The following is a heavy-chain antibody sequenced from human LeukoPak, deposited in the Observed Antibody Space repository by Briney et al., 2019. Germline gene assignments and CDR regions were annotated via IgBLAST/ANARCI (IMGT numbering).Heavy chain of an antibody. J-gene: IGHJ4*02. V-gene: IGHV3-48*03. CDR1: GFTFDDYA. CDR2: INSNGRTT. Sequence: GRSLRLSCAASGFTFDDYAMHWVRQAPGKGLEWVSYINSNGRTTYYADSVKGRFTISRDNAKNSVYLQMDSLRAEDTAVYFCARDSQWLPDYWGQGTLVTVSS. CDR3: ARDSQWLPDY. D-gene: IGHD3-22*01.